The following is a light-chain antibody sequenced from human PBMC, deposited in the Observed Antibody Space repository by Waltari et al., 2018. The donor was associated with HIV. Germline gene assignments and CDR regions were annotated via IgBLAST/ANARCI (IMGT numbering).Light chain of an antibody. Sequence: QSALTPPASVSGSPGQSIAISCTGTSSDVGSYHLVSWYHQSPGKAPKLLISAVTKRPSGVSNRFSASKSGNTASLTISGLQAEDEADYYCCSYAGSGRGVFGGGTKLTVL. CDR2: AVT. J-gene: IGLJ3*02. CDR1: SSDVGSYHL. V-gene: IGLV2-23*02. CDR3: CSYAGSGRGV.